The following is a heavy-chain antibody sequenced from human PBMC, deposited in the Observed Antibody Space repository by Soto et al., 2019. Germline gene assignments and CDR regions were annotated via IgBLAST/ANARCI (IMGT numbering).Heavy chain of an antibody. V-gene: IGHV3-30*18. Sequence: QAQVVESGGGVAQPGRSLRLSCTVSGFIFNNYGMHWVRQAPGKGLEWVAVISEDGSSKYYADSVKGRFTTSRDNSKNTLYLQMNRLRAEDKAVYYCPKGCGRGFDLCGSWGQGTLVTVSS. J-gene: IGHJ5*02. CDR2: ISEDGSSK. D-gene: IGHD5-12*01. CDR3: PKGCGRGFDLCGS. CDR1: GFIFNNYG.